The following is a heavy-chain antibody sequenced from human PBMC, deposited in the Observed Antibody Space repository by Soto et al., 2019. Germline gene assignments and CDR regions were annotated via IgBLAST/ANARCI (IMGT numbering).Heavy chain of an antibody. CDR3: ARGQLEQQLWVDY. D-gene: IGHD1-1*01. V-gene: IGHV4-31*03. CDR2: IYYSGST. CDR1: GGSISSGGYY. J-gene: IGHJ4*02. Sequence: PSETLSLTCTVSGGSISSGGYYWSWIRQHPGKGLEWIGYIYYSGSTYYNPSLKSRVTTSVDTSKNQFSLKLSSVTAADTAVYYCARGQLEQQLWVDYWGQGTLVTVSS.